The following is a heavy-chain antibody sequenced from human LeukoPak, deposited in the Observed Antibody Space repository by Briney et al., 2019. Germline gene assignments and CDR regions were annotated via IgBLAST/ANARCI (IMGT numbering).Heavy chain of an antibody. CDR2: IYYSGST. J-gene: IGHJ4*02. Sequence: PSETLYLTCAVSGYSISSSTWWGWIRQPPGKGLEWIGYIYYSGSTYYNPSLKSRVAMSVDTSKNQFSLKLSSVTAVGTAVYYCARGGYCSGGSCYPGPPDYWGQGTLVTVSS. CDR1: GYSISSSTW. V-gene: IGHV4-28*01. CDR3: ARGGYCSGGSCYPGPPDY. D-gene: IGHD2-15*01.